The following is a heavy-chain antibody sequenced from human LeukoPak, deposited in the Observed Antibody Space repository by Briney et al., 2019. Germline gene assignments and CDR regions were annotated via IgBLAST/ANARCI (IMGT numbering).Heavy chain of an antibody. D-gene: IGHD5-24*01. CDR2: IDTDGKTT. J-gene: IGHJ4*02. CDR1: GFTFNTYV. Sequence: QPGGSLRLSCAASGFTFNTYVMHWVRQAPGKGLVWVARIDTDGKTTTYADSVKGRFTISRDNAKNMLYVQMNSLRAEDTAVYYCVRDKDGYNFWGQGTLVSVSS. V-gene: IGHV3-74*01. CDR3: VRDKDGYNF.